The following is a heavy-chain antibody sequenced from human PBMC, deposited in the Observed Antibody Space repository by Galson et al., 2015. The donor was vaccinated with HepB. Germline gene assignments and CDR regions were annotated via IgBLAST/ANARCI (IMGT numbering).Heavy chain of an antibody. CDR2: IWYDGSNK. Sequence: SLRLSCAASGFTFSSYGMHWVRQAPGKGLEWVAVIWYDGSNKYYADSVKGRFTISRDNSKNTLYLQMNSLRAEDTAVYYCAREAPIAAWYFDLWGRGTLVTVSS. D-gene: IGHD6-13*01. J-gene: IGHJ2*01. CDR3: AREAPIAAWYFDL. V-gene: IGHV3-33*08. CDR1: GFTFSSYG.